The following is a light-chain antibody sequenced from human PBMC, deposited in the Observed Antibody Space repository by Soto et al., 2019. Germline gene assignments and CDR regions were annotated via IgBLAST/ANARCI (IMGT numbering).Light chain of an antibody. V-gene: IGLV2-14*03. CDR3: TSWTTSTTMI. CDR1: SSDIGAYNY. Sequence: QAVVTQPASVSGSPGQSITISCIGTSSDIGAYNYVSWYQQHPGKAPKLMIYDVNIRPSGVSNRFSGSKSGNTASLTISGLQAEDEADYYCTSWTTSTTMIFGGGTKVTVL. CDR2: DVN. J-gene: IGLJ2*01.